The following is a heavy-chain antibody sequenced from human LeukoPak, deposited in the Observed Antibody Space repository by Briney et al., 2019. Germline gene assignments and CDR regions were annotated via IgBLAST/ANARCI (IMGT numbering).Heavy chain of an antibody. V-gene: IGHV7-4-1*02. D-gene: IGHD7-27*01. CDR1: GYTFSSYT. CDR2: INTNTGNP. Sequence: WGSVKVSCKASGYTFSSYTMNWVRQAPGQGLEWMGWINTNTGNPTYAQGFTGRFVFSLDTSVSTAYLQISSLKAEDTAVYYCATLGTDDYWGQGTMVTVSS. J-gene: IGHJ3*01. CDR3: ATLGTDDY.